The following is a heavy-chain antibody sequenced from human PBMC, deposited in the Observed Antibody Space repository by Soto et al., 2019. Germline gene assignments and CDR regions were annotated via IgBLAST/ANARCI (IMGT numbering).Heavy chain of an antibody. CDR1: GGSFSGYY. CDR2: INHSGST. J-gene: IGHJ4*02. CDR3: ARAGLRAGGSSWSSTADRVYFDY. Sequence: QVQLQQWGAGLLKPSETLSLTCAVYGGSFSGYYWSWIRQPPGKGLEWIGEINHSGSTNYNPSLKSRVTISVATAKNQVSLELSYVTAADTAVYYCARAGLRAGGSSWSSTADRVYFDYWGQGTLVTVSS. D-gene: IGHD6-13*01. V-gene: IGHV4-34*01.